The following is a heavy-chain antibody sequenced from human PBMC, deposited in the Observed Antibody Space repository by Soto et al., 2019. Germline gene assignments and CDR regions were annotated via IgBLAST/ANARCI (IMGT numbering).Heavy chain of an antibody. D-gene: IGHD6-13*01. Sequence: SVKVSCKASGGTFSSYAISWVRQAPGQGLEWMGGIIPIFGTANYAQKFQGRVTITADESTSTAYMELSSLRSEDTAVYYCARVGGIAAAGTPFDYWGQGTLVTVSS. CDR2: IIPIFGTA. V-gene: IGHV1-69*13. J-gene: IGHJ4*02. CDR3: ARVGGIAAAGTPFDY. CDR1: GGTFSSYA.